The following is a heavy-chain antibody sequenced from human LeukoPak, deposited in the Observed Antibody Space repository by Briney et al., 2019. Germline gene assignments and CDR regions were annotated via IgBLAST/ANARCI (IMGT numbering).Heavy chain of an antibody. J-gene: IGHJ5*01. CDR2: FSGNGETT. CDR3: AKEGGTMFFDS. CDR1: GFTFRRYT. V-gene: IGHV3-43*01. D-gene: IGHD3-3*01. Sequence: GGSLRLSCAASGFTFRRYTIHWLRQAPGKGLEWVSLFSGNGETTYYADSVKGRFTISRDNSKNSLYLQMHSLRSEDTALYYCAKEGGTMFFDSWGQGTLVTVSS.